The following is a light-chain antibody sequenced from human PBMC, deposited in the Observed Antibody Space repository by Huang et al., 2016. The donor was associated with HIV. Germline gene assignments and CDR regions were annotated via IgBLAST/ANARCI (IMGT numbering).Light chain of an antibody. Sequence: DIQMTQSPSSLSASVGDRVAITCRASQGISNSFAWYQQKPGKAPKLLLYAAYKVEGGATSRFSGSGAGAVYTLTISSLQPEDVAVYHCQQYHGVPWTFGQGTKVEVK. CDR3: QQYHGVPWT. CDR1: QGISNS. CDR2: AAY. J-gene: IGKJ1*01. V-gene: IGKV1-NL1*01.